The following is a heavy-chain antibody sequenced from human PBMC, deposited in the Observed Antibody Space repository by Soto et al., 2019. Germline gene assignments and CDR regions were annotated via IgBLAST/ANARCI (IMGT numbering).Heavy chain of an antibody. CDR3: ARSYCADSVSCNWFDP. CDR2: INYSGRS. Sequence: QVQLQESGPGLVKSSETLSLTCSVSGDSSSTYYWGWIRQPPGKGLEWIGYINYSGRSNHNPSLKSRLSISVAASKNQVSLKLTSVTAADTAVYYCARSYCADSVSCNWFDPWGQGTLVVVSS. CDR1: GDSSSTYY. J-gene: IGHJ5*02. D-gene: IGHD2-8*02. V-gene: IGHV4-59*01.